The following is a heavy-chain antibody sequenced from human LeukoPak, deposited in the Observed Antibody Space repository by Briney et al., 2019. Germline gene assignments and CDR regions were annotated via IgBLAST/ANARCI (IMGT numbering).Heavy chain of an antibody. J-gene: IGHJ4*02. CDR1: GGSISSYY. Sequence: ASETLSLTCTVSGGSISSYYWNWIRQPPGKGLEWIGCIYYSGSTNYNPSLKSRVTISVDTSKNQFSLKLSSVTAADTAVYYCARAPVATPSEFDYWGQGTLVTVSS. D-gene: IGHD5-12*01. CDR2: IYYSGST. V-gene: IGHV4-59*01. CDR3: ARAPVATPSEFDY.